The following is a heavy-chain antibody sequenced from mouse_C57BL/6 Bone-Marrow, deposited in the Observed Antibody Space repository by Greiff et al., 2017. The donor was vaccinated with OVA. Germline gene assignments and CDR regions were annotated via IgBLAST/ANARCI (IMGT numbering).Heavy chain of an antibody. CDR3: ARPRHYYCSRKSYAMDY. V-gene: IGHV1-26*01. J-gene: IGHJ4*01. CDR2: INPNNGGT. D-gene: IGHD1-1*01. Sequence: EVQLQQSGPELVKPGASVKISCKASGYTFTDYYMNWVKQSHGKSLEWIGDINPNNGGTSYNQKFKGKATLTVDKSSSTAYMELRSLTSEDSAVYYCARPRHYYCSRKSYAMDYWGQGTSVTVSA. CDR1: GYTFTDYY.